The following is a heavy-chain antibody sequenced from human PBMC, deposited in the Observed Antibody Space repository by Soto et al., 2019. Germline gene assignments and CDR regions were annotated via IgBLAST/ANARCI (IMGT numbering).Heavy chain of an antibody. J-gene: IGHJ4*02. CDR2: IYYSGST. V-gene: IGHV4-31*03. D-gene: IGHD2-15*01. Sequence: QVQLQESGPGLVKPSQTLSLTCTVSGGSISSGGYYWSWIRQHPGKRLEWIGYIYYSGSTYYNPSLKSRVTISVDTSKNQFSLKLSSVTAADTALYYCARGSVVAATLFDYWGQGTLVTVSS. CDR1: GGSISSGGYY. CDR3: ARGSVVAATLFDY.